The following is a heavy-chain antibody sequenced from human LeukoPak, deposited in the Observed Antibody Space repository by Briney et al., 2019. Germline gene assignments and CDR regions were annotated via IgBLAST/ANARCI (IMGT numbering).Heavy chain of an antibody. CDR3: AKGVLAATQSTDVQH. J-gene: IGHJ1*01. Sequence: PGGSLRLSCAASGFTFNNYGMHWVRQAPGKGLEWVAFVRYDGTNKYYADSVKGRFTISRDNSKNTLYLQMNSLRGEDTAVYYCAKGVLAATQSTDVQHWGQGTLVTVSS. CDR2: VRYDGTNK. V-gene: IGHV3-30*02. D-gene: IGHD6-13*01. CDR1: GFTFNNYG.